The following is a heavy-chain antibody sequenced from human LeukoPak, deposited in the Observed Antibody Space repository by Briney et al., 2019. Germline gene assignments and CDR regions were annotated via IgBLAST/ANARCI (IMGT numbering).Heavy chain of an antibody. CDR3: ARSSSWSYNY. V-gene: IGHV4-38-2*02. CDR2: IYHSGST. CDR1: GYSISSGYY. J-gene: IGHJ4*02. Sequence: PSETLSLTCTVSGYSISSGYYWGWIRQPPGKGLEWIGSIYHSGSTYYNPSLKSRVTISVDTSKNQFSLKLSSVTAAGTAVYYCARSSSWSYNYWGQGTLVTVSS. D-gene: IGHD6-13*01.